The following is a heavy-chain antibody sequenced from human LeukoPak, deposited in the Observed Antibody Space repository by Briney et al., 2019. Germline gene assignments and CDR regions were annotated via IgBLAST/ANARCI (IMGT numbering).Heavy chain of an antibody. CDR2: VKTKASGGTA. J-gene: IGHJ5*02. Sequence: PGGSLRLSCTASGFTFADHLMSWVRQAPGKELEWVGFVKTKASGGTAEYAASVTGRFTISRDDSKSIAYLQMNSLKNEDTAFYYCTGGWFGESWGQGTLVTVSS. D-gene: IGHD3-10*01. CDR3: TGGWFGES. CDR1: GFTFADHL. V-gene: IGHV3-49*04.